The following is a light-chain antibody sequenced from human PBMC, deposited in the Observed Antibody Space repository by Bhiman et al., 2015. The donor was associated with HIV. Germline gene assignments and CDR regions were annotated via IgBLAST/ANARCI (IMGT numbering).Light chain of an antibody. CDR3: CSNAHGYTSPFV. V-gene: IGLV1-40*01. CDR1: SSNIGAGYD. Sequence: QSVLTQPPSVSGAPGQRVTISCSGSSSNIGAGYDVHWYQQFPGTAPQVLIYGNTNRPSGVPDRFSGSKSGTSASLAITGLQAEDEADYYCCSNAHGYTSPFVLGTGTEVTVL. CDR2: GNT. J-gene: IGLJ1*01.